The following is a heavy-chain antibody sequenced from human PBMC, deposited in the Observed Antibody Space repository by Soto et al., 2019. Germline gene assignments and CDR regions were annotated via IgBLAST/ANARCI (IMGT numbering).Heavy chain of an antibody. D-gene: IGHD6-19*01. CDR3: ATEQWLDFVVH. V-gene: IGHV3-30*03. Sequence: QVQRMESGGGVVQPGRSLRLSCAASGITFSTYGRHWVRQAPGKGLEWVAVISYDGSNKYYADSVKGRFTISRDNSNKTLYLEMNSLRTEDTAMDYCATEQWLDFVVHWGHGTLVTVSS. CDR2: ISYDGSNK. J-gene: IGHJ5*02. CDR1: GITFSTYG.